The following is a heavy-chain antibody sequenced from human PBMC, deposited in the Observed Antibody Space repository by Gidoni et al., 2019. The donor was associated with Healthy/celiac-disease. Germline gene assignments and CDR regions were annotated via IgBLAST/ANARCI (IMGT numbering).Heavy chain of an antibody. CDR1: GDSVSSNSPS. Sequence: QVQLQQSGPGLVKPSQTLPLTCAISGDSVSSNSPSWNWIRQSPSRGLEWLGRTYYRSKWYNDYAVSVKSRITINPDTSKNQFSLQLNSVTPEDTAVYYCARVAPTSGGNSKKNYGMDVWGQGTTVTVSS. D-gene: IGHD2-21*02. J-gene: IGHJ6*02. CDR3: ARVAPTSGGNSKKNYGMDV. V-gene: IGHV6-1*01. CDR2: TYYRSKWYN.